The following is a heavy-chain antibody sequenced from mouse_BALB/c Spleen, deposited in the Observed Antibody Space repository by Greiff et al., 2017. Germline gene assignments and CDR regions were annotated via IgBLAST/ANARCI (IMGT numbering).Heavy chain of an antibody. CDR1: GYAFTNYL. CDR3: ARSGVLYAMDY. CDR2: INPGSGGT. J-gene: IGHJ4*01. D-gene: IGHD5-1*01. Sequence: VQLQQSGAELVRPGTSVKVSCKASGYAFTNYLIEWVKQRPGQGLEWIGVINPGSGGTNYNEKFKGKATLTADKSSSTAYMQLSSLTSDDSAVYFCARSGVLYAMDYWGQGTSVTVSS. V-gene: IGHV1-54*01.